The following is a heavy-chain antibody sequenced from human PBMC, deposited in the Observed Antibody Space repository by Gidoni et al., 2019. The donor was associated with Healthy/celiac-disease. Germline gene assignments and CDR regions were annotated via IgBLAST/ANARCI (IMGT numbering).Heavy chain of an antibody. CDR2: IKQDGSEK. CDR1: GFTFSSYW. V-gene: IGHV3-7*03. CDR3: ARERPGTIFGVVPA. Sequence: EVQLVESGGGLVQPGGSLRLSCAASGFTFSSYWMSWVRQAPGKGLEWVANIKQDGSEKYYVDSVKGRFTISRDNAKNSLYLQMNSLRAEDTAVYYCARERPGTIFGVVPAWGQGTLVTVSS. D-gene: IGHD3-3*01. J-gene: IGHJ5*02.